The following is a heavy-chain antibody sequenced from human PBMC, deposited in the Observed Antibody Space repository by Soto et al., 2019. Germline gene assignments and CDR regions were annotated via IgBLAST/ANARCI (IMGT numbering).Heavy chain of an antibody. CDR3: ARQLAVPYAAYAMDV. J-gene: IGHJ6*02. D-gene: IGHD2-15*01. Sequence: QVHLVESGGGVVQPGRSLRLSCAASGFTFSSYGMLWVRQAPGKGLEWVAVIWYNGSKNYYGESVKGRFTIFRDNSENTLYLEMSSLRAEDTAVYYCARQLAVPYAAYAMDVWGQGTTVTVSS. CDR1: GFTFSSYG. CDR2: IWYNGSKN. V-gene: IGHV3-33*03.